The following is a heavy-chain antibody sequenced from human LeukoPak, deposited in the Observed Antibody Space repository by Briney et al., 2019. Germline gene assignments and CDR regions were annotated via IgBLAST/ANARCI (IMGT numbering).Heavy chain of an antibody. J-gene: IGHJ6*02. Sequence: GGFLRLSCVASGFTFSSYWMHWVRQAPGKGLVWVSRINSDGSSTNYADSVKGRFTISRDNAKNTLYLQMNSLRAEDTAVYYCARGNYYAMDVWGQGTTVTVSS. CDR2: INSDGSST. CDR3: ARGNYYAMDV. CDR1: GFTFSSYW. V-gene: IGHV3-74*01.